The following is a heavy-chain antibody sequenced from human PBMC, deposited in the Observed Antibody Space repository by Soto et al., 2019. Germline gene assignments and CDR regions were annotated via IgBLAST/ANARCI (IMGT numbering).Heavy chain of an antibody. CDR2: IRYDGSNK. Sequence: GGSLRLSCAASGFTFSSYAMSWVRQAPGKGLEWVAAIRYDGSNKYYADSVKGRFTISRDNAKNSLYLQMNSLRAEDTAVYYCASSPVDQLLLGNWFDPWGQGTLVTVSS. V-gene: IGHV3-33*08. CDR3: ASSPVDQLLLGNWFDP. J-gene: IGHJ5*02. CDR1: GFTFSSYA. D-gene: IGHD2-2*01.